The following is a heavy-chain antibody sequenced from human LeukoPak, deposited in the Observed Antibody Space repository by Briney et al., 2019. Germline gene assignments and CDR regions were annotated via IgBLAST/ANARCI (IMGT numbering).Heavy chain of an antibody. D-gene: IGHD3-10*01. V-gene: IGHV3-7*01. CDR1: GFTFSSYA. CDR2: IKQDGSEK. J-gene: IGHJ4*02. Sequence: GGSLRLSCAASGFTFSSYAMSWVRQAPGKGLEWVANIKQDGSEKYYVDSVKGRFTISRDNAKNSLYLQMNSLRAEDTAVYYCARGPHSSDYYGSGSYYQYFDYWGQGTLVTVSS. CDR3: ARGPHSSDYYGSGSYYQYFDY.